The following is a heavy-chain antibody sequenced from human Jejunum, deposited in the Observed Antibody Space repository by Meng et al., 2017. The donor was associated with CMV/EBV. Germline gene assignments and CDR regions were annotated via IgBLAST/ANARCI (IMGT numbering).Heavy chain of an antibody. CDR2: ISSRSSSI. J-gene: IGHJ6*02. Sequence: FTVGSYNLNGVRQAPGKGLEWVSYISSRSSSIYYADSVKGRFTISRDNAKNSLYLQMNSLRVEDTAVYYCASPYGGNSITYGMDVWGQGTTVTVSS. CDR3: ASPYGGNSITYGMDV. CDR1: FTVGSYN. V-gene: IGHV3-48*04. D-gene: IGHD4-23*01.